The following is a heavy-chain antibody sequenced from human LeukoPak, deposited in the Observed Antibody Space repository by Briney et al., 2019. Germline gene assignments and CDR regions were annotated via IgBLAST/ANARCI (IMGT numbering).Heavy chain of an antibody. Sequence: GGSLRLSCAVSGFTFSSHWMHWVRQAPGKGLVWVSRINNDGSDIKYADSVKGRFTMSRDNAQNTLYLQMNSLRAEDTAVYYCARGNVSPDYWGQGTLVTASS. J-gene: IGHJ4*02. CDR2: INNDGSDI. D-gene: IGHD1-1*01. CDR3: ARGNVSPDY. V-gene: IGHV3-74*01. CDR1: GFTFSSHW.